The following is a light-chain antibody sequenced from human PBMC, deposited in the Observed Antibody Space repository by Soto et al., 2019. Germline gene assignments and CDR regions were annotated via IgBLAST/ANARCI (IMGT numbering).Light chain of an antibody. CDR1: QSIGAS. V-gene: IGKV1-5*03. CDR3: QQYKSSPLT. CDR2: KAS. Sequence: DIQITQSPSTLYATVGDRVTITCRASQSIGASLAWFQQKPGKAPNLLIYKASSLESGVPSRFSGSGSGTEFPLTIITLQPDDFATYYCQQYKSSPLTFGGGTKVEIK. J-gene: IGKJ4*01.